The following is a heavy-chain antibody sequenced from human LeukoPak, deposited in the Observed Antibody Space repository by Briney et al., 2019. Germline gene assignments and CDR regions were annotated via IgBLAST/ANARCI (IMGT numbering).Heavy chain of an antibody. D-gene: IGHD4-11*01. CDR1: GFTFSSYE. CDR2: ISSSGSTI. CDR3: ARDFNYGSFDY. Sequence: GGSLRLSCAASGFTFSSYEMNWVRQAPGKGLEWVSYISSSGSTIYYADSVKGRFTISRDNAKNSLYLQMNSLRAEDTAVYYCARDFNYGSFDYWGQGTLVTVSS. V-gene: IGHV3-48*03. J-gene: IGHJ4*02.